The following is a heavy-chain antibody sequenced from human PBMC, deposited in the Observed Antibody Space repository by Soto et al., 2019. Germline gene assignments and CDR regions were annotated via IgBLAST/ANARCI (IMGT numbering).Heavy chain of an antibody. CDR1: GFTFDDNA. V-gene: IGHV3-9*01. CDR2: INWKSDI. D-gene: IGHD3-16*01. J-gene: IGHJ4*02. CDR3: AISQDRGGRTTFIY. Sequence: PGGSLRLSCAVSGFTFDDNAMHWVRQAPEKGPEWVSGINWKSDIGYADSVKGRFTIPRDNAENSLYLQMNSLRAEDTALYYCAISQDRGGRTTFIYWGQGTQVTVSS.